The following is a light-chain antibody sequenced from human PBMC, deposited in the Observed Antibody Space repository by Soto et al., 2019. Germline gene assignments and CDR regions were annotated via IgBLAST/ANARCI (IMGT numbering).Light chain of an antibody. CDR1: SSGVGGYNY. CDR3: CSYTSSSTYV. J-gene: IGLJ1*01. CDR2: DVS. V-gene: IGLV2-14*01. Sequence: QSALTQPASVSGSPGQSITISCTGTSSGVGGYNYVSWYQQHPGKAPKLMIYDVSNRPSGVSNRFSGSKSGNTASLTISGLQAEDEADYYCCSYTSSSTYVFGVGTKVTVL.